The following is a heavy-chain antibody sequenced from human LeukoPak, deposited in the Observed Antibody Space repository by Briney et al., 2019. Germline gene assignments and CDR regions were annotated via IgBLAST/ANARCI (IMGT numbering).Heavy chain of an antibody. CDR2: IKQDGSDE. Sequence: GGSLRLSCAASGFTLSATWMSWVRQAPGKGLEWVANIKQDGSDEYYLDSVKGRFIISRDNGKNSPHLKMSNLRSEDTAVYYCARQPVGFWSGYYQYYFDHWGQGALVTVSS. CDR1: GFTLSATW. CDR3: ARQPVGFWSGYYQYYFDH. V-gene: IGHV3-7*01. D-gene: IGHD3-3*01. J-gene: IGHJ4*02.